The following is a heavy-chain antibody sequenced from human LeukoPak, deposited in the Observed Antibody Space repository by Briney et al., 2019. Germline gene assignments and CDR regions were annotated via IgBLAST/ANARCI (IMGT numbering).Heavy chain of an antibody. CDR2: INPNGGGT. V-gene: IGHV1-46*01. CDR1: GYTFTSYY. Sequence: AASVKVSCKTSGYTFTSYYTQWVRQAPGQGLEWMGIINPNGGGTTYAQKFQDRVTMTRDTSTSTVYMELSSLRSDDTAVYYCARRFFYGGAERGLDYWGRGTLVTVSS. CDR3: ARRFFYGGAERGLDY. D-gene: IGHD4-23*01. J-gene: IGHJ4*02.